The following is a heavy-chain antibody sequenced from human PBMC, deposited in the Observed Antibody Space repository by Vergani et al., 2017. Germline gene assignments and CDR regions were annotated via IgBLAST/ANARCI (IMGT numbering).Heavy chain of an antibody. Sequence: QVQLQESGPGLVKPSETLSLTCTVANYSISRGYFWGWIRRPPGKGLEWIASFHHTGMTYNNPSLKSRVTISVDTSKNLISLKLTSVTAADTAVYYCARDCGEYDKDALDVWGQGTKVTVTS. CDR2: FHHTGMT. D-gene: IGHD2-21*01. J-gene: IGHJ3*01. CDR3: ARDCGEYDKDALDV. V-gene: IGHV4-38-2*02. CDR1: NYSISRGYF.